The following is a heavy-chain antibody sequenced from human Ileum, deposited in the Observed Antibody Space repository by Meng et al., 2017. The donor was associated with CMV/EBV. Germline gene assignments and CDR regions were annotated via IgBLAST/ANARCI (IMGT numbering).Heavy chain of an antibody. CDR3: AKGAPHNPFAP. V-gene: IGHV3-74*01. D-gene: IGHD1-14*01. CDR1: EFTFNKYW. CDR2: IDNVGSSA. Sequence: GESLKISCVASEFTFNKYWMHWVRQPPGGGLVWLSRIDNVGSSAIYADSVRGRFTVSRDNARNAVYLQMNNLRDEDTAVYYCAKGAPHNPFAPWGHGTLVTVSS. J-gene: IGHJ5*02.